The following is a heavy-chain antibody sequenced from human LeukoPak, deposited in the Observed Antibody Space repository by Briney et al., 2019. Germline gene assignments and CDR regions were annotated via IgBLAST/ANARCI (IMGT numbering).Heavy chain of an antibody. CDR2: ISSSSSYI. V-gene: IGHV3-21*04. Sequence: PGGSLRLSCAASGFTLSSYSMNWVRQAPGKGLEWVSSISSSSSYIYYADSVKGRFTISRDNSKNTLYLQMNSLRAEDTAVYYCAKAPSNYYDYGLQWGQGTLVTVSS. CDR3: AKAPSNYYDYGLQ. J-gene: IGHJ4*02. CDR1: GFTLSSYS. D-gene: IGHD4-17*01.